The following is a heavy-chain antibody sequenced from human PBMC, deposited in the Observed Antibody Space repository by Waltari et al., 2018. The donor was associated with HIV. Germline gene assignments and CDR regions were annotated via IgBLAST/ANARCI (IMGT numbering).Heavy chain of an antibody. CDR1: GFTIADYG. J-gene: IGHJ1*01. CDR2: IDWNGGSA. V-gene: IGHV3-20*04. CDR3: VRDSDGSGYDI. Sequence: DVRLVESGGEVVRPGASLRLSCVASGFTIADYGMAWVHQRPGQGLEWGSNIDWNGGSANYSDSVKGRFTVFRDNPKASLYLQMNNLRDEDTGLYYCVRDSDGSGYDIWGRGTLVTVFS. D-gene: IGHD3-3*01.